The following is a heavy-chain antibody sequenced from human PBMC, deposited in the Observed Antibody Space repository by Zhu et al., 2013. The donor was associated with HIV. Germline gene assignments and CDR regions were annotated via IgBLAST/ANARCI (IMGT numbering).Heavy chain of an antibody. CDR1: GGTFGSYA. CDR2: IIPIFGTA. V-gene: IGHV1-69*01. D-gene: IGHD3-10*01. J-gene: IGHJ6*02. Sequence: QVQLVQSGAEVKKPGSSVKVSCKASGGTFGSYAISWVRQAPGQGLEWMGGIIPIFGTANYAQKFQGRVTITADESTSTAYMELSSLRSEDTAVYYCARGGITMVRPTRGNYGMDVWGQGTTVTVSS. CDR3: ARGGITMVRPTRGNYGMDV.